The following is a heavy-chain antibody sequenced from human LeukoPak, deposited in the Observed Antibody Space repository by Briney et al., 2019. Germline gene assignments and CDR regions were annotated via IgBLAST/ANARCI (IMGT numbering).Heavy chain of an antibody. Sequence: PSETLSLTCTVSGGAISSSSYYWGWIRHPPGKGLEWIGRIYYSGSTSYNPSLKSRVTISVDTSKNQFSLKLSSVAAADTAVYYCARLEVGDIVVVPAAETYYFDYWGQGTLVTVSS. CDR3: ARLEVGDIVVVPAAETYYFDY. V-gene: IGHV4-39*01. CDR1: GGAISSSSYY. CDR2: IYYSGST. D-gene: IGHD2-2*01. J-gene: IGHJ4*02.